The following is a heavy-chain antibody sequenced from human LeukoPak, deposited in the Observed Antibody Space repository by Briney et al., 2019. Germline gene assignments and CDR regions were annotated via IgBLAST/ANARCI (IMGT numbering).Heavy chain of an antibody. D-gene: IGHD3/OR15-3a*01. J-gene: IGHJ5*02. CDR3: ARGAHFWTAYYAGGWFDP. V-gene: IGHV3-30*04. Sequence: GGSLRLSCAASGITFSSYAMHWVRQAPGKGLEWVAVISYDGSTKYYAVSVKGRFTISRDNSKDTLYLQMNSLRGDDTAVYYCARGAHFWTAYYAGGWFDPWGQGTLVTVSS. CDR1: GITFSSYA. CDR2: ISYDGSTK.